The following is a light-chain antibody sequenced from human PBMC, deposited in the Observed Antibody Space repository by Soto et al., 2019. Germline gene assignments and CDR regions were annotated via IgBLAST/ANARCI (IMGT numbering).Light chain of an antibody. CDR3: SSFTSAYTFV. CDR2: EVS. J-gene: IGLJ1*01. V-gene: IGLV2-14*01. CDR1: SSDVGGYNY. Sequence: QSALAQPASVSGSPGQSIAISCTGTSSDVGGYNYVSWYQQHPGKAPKLLISEVSIRPSGVSDRFSGSKSGNTASVTISGLQTEDEADYYCSSFTSAYTFVFGSGTKVTVL.